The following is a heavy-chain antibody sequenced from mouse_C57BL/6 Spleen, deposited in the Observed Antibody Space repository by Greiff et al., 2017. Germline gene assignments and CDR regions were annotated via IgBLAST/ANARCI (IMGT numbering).Heavy chain of an antibody. V-gene: IGHV1-55*01. J-gene: IGHJ1*03. CDR1: GYTFTSYW. CDR3: ARGDYYGKSSHWYFDV. D-gene: IGHD1-1*01. Sequence: QVQLQQPGAELVKPGASVKMSCKASGYTFTSYWITWVKQRPGQGLEWIGDIYPGSGSTNYNEKFKSKATLTVDTSSSTAYMQLSSLTSEDSAVYYGARGDYYGKSSHWYFDVWGTGTTVTVSS. CDR2: IYPGSGST.